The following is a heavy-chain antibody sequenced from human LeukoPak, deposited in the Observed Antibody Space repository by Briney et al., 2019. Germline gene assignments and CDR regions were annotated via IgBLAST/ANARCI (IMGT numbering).Heavy chain of an antibody. CDR3: ARQRVLRYFDWSRIFDY. V-gene: IGHV4-34*01. CDR1: GGSFSGYY. Sequence: SETLSLTCAVYGGSFSGYYWSWIRQPPGKGLEWIGEINHSGSTNYNPSLKSRVTISVDTSKNQFSLKLSSVTATDTAVYYCARQRVLRYFDWSRIFDYWGQGTLVTVSS. D-gene: IGHD3-9*01. J-gene: IGHJ4*02. CDR2: INHSGST.